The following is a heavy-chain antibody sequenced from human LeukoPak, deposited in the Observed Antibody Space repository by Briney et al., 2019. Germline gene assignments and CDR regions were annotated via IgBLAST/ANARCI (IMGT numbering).Heavy chain of an antibody. V-gene: IGHV3-74*01. Sequence: PGGSLRLSCAASGFTFSSYWMHWVRQAPGKGLVWVSRINSDGSSTSYADSVKGRFTISRDNAKNSLYLQMNSLRAEDTAVYYCARRTYSRAQNWFDPWGQGTLVTVSS. CDR2: INSDGSST. CDR1: GFTFSSYW. CDR3: ARRTYSRAQNWFDP. D-gene: IGHD6-25*01. J-gene: IGHJ5*02.